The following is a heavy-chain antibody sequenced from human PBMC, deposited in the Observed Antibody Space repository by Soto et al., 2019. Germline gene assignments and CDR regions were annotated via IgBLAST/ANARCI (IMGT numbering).Heavy chain of an antibody. J-gene: IGHJ4*02. CDR3: ARGGRQWLVTSDFNY. CDR2: VSHDGRNT. V-gene: IGHV3-30*03. Sequence: VQLVESGGGVVQPGRSLRLSCAASGFTFSDYAMHWVRQAPGKGLEWVAVVSHDGRNTHYADSVKGRFTISRDSSKNTVALEMTSLRAEDTAVYYCARGGRQWLVTSDFNYWGQGALVTVSS. D-gene: IGHD6-19*01. CDR1: GFTFSDYA.